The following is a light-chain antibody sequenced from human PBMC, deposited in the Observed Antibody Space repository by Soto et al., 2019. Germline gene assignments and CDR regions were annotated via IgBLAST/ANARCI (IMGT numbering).Light chain of an antibody. CDR3: QQRISWPLT. J-gene: IGKJ4*01. Sequence: ELVLTQSPGTLSLSPAERATLSCRASQSVSSYLAWYQQKPGQAPRVLIYGASSRATGIPARVSGSGSGTDCTLTISSLQPADVAIDYCQQRISWPLTFGGGTKVDIK. V-gene: IGKV3-11*01. CDR1: QSVSSY. CDR2: GAS.